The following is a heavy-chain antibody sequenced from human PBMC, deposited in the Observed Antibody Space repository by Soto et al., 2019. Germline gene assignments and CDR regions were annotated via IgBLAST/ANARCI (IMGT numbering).Heavy chain of an antibody. J-gene: IGHJ4*02. V-gene: IGHV4-39*01. CDR1: GASISSRDYY. CDR3: GRVVIGTSRHTDSDY. CDR2: IDYNGVT. Sequence: PSETLSLTCSVSGASISSRDYYWGWIRQTPGKGLEWIGNIDYNGVTYYNPSLKSRVTVSKDTSKNQFSLKVASVTAADTAIYSCGRVVIGTSRHTDSDYWGQGTQVTVSS. D-gene: IGHD2-21*01.